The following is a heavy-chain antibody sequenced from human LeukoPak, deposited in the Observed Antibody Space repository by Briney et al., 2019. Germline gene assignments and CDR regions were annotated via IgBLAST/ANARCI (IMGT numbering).Heavy chain of an antibody. V-gene: IGHV3-11*01. D-gene: IGHD4-11*01. J-gene: IGHJ6*02. CDR1: RVTFSEDY. Sequence: VGSLRLSCAASRVTFSEDYMSCVRDAPGKRRECLSYIIEIVVTKFYAHSVKGGFTISRDNTKNSLCLQMNSLRADDTVVYYCARDGQSKYYQGMDVWGQGTTVSVSS. CDR3: ARDGQSKYYQGMDV. CDR2: IIEIVVTK.